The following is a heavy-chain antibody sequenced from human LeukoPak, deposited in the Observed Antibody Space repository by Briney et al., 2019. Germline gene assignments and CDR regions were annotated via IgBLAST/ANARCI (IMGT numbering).Heavy chain of an antibody. V-gene: IGHV4-34*01. J-gene: IGHJ3*02. Sequence: SETLSLTCAVYGGSFSGYYRSWIRHPPGKGLEWIGEINHSGSTNYNPSLKSRVTISVDTSKNQFSLKLSSVTAADTAVYYCARDPTYDILTGYSPRGAFDIWGQGTMVTVSS. D-gene: IGHD3-9*01. CDR2: INHSGST. CDR3: ARDPTYDILTGYSPRGAFDI. CDR1: GGSFSGYY.